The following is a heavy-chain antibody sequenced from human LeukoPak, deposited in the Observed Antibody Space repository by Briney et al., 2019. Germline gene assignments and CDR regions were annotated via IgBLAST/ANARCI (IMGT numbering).Heavy chain of an antibody. CDR2: ISYDGSHK. J-gene: IGHJ4*02. D-gene: IGHD4-23*01. CDR1: GFTFRSYG. CDR3: AKSLYGGLYYFDY. V-gene: IGHV3-30*18. Sequence: GGSLRLSCAASGFTFRSYGIHWVRQAPGRGLEWWSLISYDGSHKYYAASVRGRFTISRDNSKNTLYLQMDSLRAEDTAVYYCAKSLYGGLYYFDYWGQGALVTVSS.